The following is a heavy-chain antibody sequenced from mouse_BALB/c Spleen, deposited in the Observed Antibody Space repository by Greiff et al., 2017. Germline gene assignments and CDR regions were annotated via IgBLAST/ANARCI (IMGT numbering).Heavy chain of an antibody. CDR3: AKPAYYYGSSYDYYAMDY. V-gene: IGHV2-3*01. J-gene: IGHJ4*01. CDR2: IWGDGST. CDR1: GFSLTSYG. D-gene: IGHD1-1*01. Sequence: QVTLNVSGPGLVAPSQSLSITCTVSGFSLTSYGVSWVRQPPGKGLEWLGVIWGDGSTNYHSALISRLSISKDNSKSQVFLKLNSLQTDDTATYYCAKPAYYYGSSYDYYAMDYWGQGTSVTVSS.